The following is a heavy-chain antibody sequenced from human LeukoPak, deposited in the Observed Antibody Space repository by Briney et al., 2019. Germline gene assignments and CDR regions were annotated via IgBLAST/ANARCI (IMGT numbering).Heavy chain of an antibody. Sequence: SVTVSCKASGGTFSSYAISWVRQAPGQGLEWMGRIIPILGIANYAQKFQGRVTITADKSTSTAYMELSSLRSEDTAVYYCANAGYNYYWGQGTLVTVSS. D-gene: IGHD5-24*01. CDR2: IIPILGIA. V-gene: IGHV1-69*04. CDR3: ANAGYNYY. CDR1: GGTFSSYA. J-gene: IGHJ4*02.